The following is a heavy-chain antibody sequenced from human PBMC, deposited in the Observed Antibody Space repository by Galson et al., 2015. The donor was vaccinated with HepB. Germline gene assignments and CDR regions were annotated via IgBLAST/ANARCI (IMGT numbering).Heavy chain of an antibody. J-gene: IGHJ4*02. V-gene: IGHV1-18*01. CDR1: GYTFTSYG. CDR2: ISAYHGNT. Sequence: SVKVSCKASGYTFTSYGISWVRQAPGQGLEWMGWISAYHGNTNYAQKLQGRVTMTTDTSTSTAYMELRSLRSDDTAVYYCARNGKHYEFRSGYLSYWGQGTLVTVSS. CDR3: ARNGKHYEFRSGYLSY. D-gene: IGHD3-3*01.